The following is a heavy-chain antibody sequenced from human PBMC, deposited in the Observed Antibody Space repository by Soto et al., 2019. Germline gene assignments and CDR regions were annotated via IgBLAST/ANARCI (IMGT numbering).Heavy chain of an antibody. D-gene: IGHD6-25*01. CDR1: GLSVSSNS. CDR2: TYSGGSS. CDR3: ARAGAYSSANMDV. Sequence: EVQLVESGGGLVQPGGSLRVSCAASGLSVSSNSMNWVRQAPVRGLEWVSITYSGGSSYYADSVKGRFTISRDNSKNTLFLQMNSLRAEDSPVYYCARAGAYSSANMDVWGKGTTVTVSS. V-gene: IGHV3-66*01. J-gene: IGHJ6*03.